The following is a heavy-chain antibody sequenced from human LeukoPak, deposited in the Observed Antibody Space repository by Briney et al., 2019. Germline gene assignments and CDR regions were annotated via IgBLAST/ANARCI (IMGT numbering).Heavy chain of an antibody. CDR3: AREYHTNYFVMDV. CDR2: MSHSGTT. D-gene: IGHD1-1*01. Sequence: PPETLSLTCSVSDDSLRHSDWWSWVRQSPGKGLEWIGEMSHSGTTNYNPSLKSRVTMSIDKSKNQFSLKLSSVTAADTAVYFCAREYHTNYFVMDVWGQGTTVTVSS. CDR1: DDSLRHSDW. J-gene: IGHJ6*02. V-gene: IGHV4-4*01.